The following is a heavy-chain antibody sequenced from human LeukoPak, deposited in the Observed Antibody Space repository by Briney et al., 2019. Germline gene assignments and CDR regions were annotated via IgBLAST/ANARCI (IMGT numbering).Heavy chain of an antibody. D-gene: IGHD2-2*01. CDR1: GGTSSSSRYY. CDR3: ARHPYQLLWLSWFDP. Sequence: WETLTLTCTASGGTSSSSRYYWGWIPQPPGKGLVWIGSINYSGSTYYNPSLKSRVTISVDTSKNQFSLKLSSVTAADTAVYYCARHPYQLLWLSWFDPGGQGTRVIVSA. J-gene: IGHJ5*02. CDR2: INYSGST. V-gene: IGHV4-39*01.